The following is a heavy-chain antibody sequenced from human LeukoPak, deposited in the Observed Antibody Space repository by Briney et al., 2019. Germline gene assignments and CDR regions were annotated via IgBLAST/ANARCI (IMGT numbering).Heavy chain of an antibody. CDR1: GGSISSSSYY. CDR3: ARQQDIVAD. Sequence: PSETLSLTCTVSGGSISSSSYYWGWIRQPPGKGLEWIVSIYYSGSTYYNPSLKSRVTISVDTSKNQFSLKLSSVTATDTAVYYCARQQDIVADWGQGTLVTVSS. CDR2: IYYSGST. V-gene: IGHV4-39*01. D-gene: IGHD2-15*01. J-gene: IGHJ4*02.